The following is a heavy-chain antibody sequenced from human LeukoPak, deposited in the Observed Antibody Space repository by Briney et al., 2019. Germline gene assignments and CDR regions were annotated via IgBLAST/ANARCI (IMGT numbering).Heavy chain of an antibody. D-gene: IGHD3-10*01. CDR1: GGSISSGGYY. CDR3: PRTLMGSPYYFDS. CDR2: IYYSGST. Sequence: SQTLSLTCTVSGGSISSGGYYWSWIRQHPGKGLEWIGYIYYSGSTYYNPSLKSRVTISVDTSKNQFSLKLSSVTAADTAGYYCPRTLMGSPYYFDSWGPGTLVPVSP. J-gene: IGHJ4*02. V-gene: IGHV4-31*03.